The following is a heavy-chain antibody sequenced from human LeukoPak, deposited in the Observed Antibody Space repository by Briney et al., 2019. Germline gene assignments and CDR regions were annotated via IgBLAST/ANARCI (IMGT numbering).Heavy chain of an antibody. CDR1: GGTFSSYA. D-gene: IGHD2-2*02. J-gene: IGHJ3*02. Sequence: ASVKVSCKASGGTFSSYAISWVRQAPGQGLEWMGRIIPILGIANYAQKFQGRVTITTDESTSTAYMELSSLRSEDTAVYYCARGETRYCSSTSCYNAFDIWGQGTMVTVSS. V-gene: IGHV1-69*04. CDR3: ARGETRYCSSTSCYNAFDI. CDR2: IIPILGIA.